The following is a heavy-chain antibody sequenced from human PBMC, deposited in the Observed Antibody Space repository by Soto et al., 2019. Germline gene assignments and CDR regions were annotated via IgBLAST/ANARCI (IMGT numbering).Heavy chain of an antibody. CDR3: ARDRIEAAGTPRFNYYYGMDV. D-gene: IGHD6-13*01. J-gene: IGHJ6*02. Sequence: GSLRLSCAASGFTCSSYSMNWVRQAPGKGLEWVSYISSSSSTIYYADSVKGRFTISRDNAKNSLYLQMNSLRGEDTAVYYCARDRIEAAGTPRFNYYYGMDVWGQGTTVTVSS. CDR1: GFTCSSYS. V-gene: IGHV3-48*01. CDR2: ISSSSSTI.